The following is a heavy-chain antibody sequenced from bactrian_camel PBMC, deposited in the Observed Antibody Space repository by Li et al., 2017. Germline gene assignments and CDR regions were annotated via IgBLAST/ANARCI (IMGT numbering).Heavy chain of an antibody. D-gene: IGHD2*01. Sequence: VQLVESGGGMVQPGGSLRLSCAASGFDFSIYGMSWVRRAPGKGLEWVSHISSGIYTAGGKTYYADSVKGRFSISRDDAKNTVYLQMNNLKPEDTGMYYCSAAEGRRGMGCESRRGTWYPDSYQSVYWGQGTQVTVS. CDR1: GFDFSIYG. CDR2: ISSGIYTAGGKT. J-gene: IGHJ4*01. CDR3: SAAEGRRGMGCESRRGTWYPDSYQSVY. V-gene: IGHV3S40*01.